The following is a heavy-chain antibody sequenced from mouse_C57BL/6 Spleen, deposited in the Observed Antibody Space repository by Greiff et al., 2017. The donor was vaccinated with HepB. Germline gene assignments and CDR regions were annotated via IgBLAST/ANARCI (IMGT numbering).Heavy chain of an antibody. D-gene: IGHD3-2*02. CDR1: GYTFTSYW. V-gene: IGHV1-52*01. J-gene: IGHJ2*01. CDR3: AIRGSSSGYDDY. CDR2: IDPSDSET. Sequence: QVQLQQPGAELVRPGSSVKLSCKASGYTFTSYWLHWVKQRPIQGLEWIGNIDPSDSETHYNQKFKDKATLSVDKSSSTAYMQLSSLTSEDSAVYYCAIRGSSSGYDDYWGQGTTLTVSS.